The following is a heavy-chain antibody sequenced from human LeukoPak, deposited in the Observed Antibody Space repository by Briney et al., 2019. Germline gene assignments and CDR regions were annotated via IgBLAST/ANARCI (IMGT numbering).Heavy chain of an antibody. CDR2: ISSSASTR. Sequence: PGGSLRLSCAASGFTFSSYEMNWVRQAPGKGLEWVSYISSSASTRNYADSVKGRVTISRDNAKNSVYLQMSSLRSEDTAVYYCVREIAEDAFDIWGQGKMLIVSS. J-gene: IGHJ3*02. CDR3: VREIAEDAFDI. V-gene: IGHV3-48*03. CDR1: GFTFSSYE.